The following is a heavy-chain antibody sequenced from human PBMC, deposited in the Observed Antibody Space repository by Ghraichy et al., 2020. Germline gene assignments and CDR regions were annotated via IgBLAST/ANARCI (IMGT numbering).Heavy chain of an antibody. V-gene: IGHV4-59*01. CDR1: GGSISSYY. CDR3: ARGSIGGSGSYYKQYNYYYYMDV. J-gene: IGHJ6*03. D-gene: IGHD3-10*01. Sequence: SETLSLTCTVSGGSISSYYWSWIRQPPGKGLEWIGYIYYSGSTNYNPSLKSRVTISVDTSKNQFSLKLSSVTAADTAVYYCARGSIGGSGSYYKQYNYYYYMDVWGKGTTVTVSS. CDR2: IYYSGST.